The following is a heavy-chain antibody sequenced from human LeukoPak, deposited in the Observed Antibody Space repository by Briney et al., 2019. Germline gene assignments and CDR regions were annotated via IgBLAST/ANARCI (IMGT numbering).Heavy chain of an antibody. D-gene: IGHD2-2*01. Sequence: GAPVKVSCKASGGTFSSYAISWVRQAPGQGLEWMGGIIPILGTTNYEQRFQGRVTITTDESTNTAYMELSSLRSEDTAVYYCARAPVVPAANIFDSWGQGTLVTVSS. CDR1: GGTFSSYA. J-gene: IGHJ4*02. CDR2: IIPILGTT. V-gene: IGHV1-69*05. CDR3: ARAPVVPAANIFDS.